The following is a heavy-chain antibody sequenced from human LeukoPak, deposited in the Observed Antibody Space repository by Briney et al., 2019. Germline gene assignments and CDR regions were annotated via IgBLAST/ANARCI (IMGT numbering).Heavy chain of an antibody. CDR2: IYYSGST. J-gene: IGHJ4*02. CDR3: ARDPVSSNSSGYRDY. Sequence: SETLSLTCTVSGGSISSNSYYWGWIRQPPGKGLEWIGSIYYSGSTYYNPSLKSRVTISVDTSKNQFSLKLSSVTAADTAVYYCARDPVSSNSSGYRDYWGQGTLVTVSS. V-gene: IGHV4-39*07. D-gene: IGHD3-22*01. CDR1: GGSISSNSYY.